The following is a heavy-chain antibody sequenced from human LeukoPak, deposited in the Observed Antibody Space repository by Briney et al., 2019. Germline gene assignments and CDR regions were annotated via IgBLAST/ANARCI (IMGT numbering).Heavy chain of an antibody. CDR1: GFTFSNYG. CDR3: AKGSRSGYSSSVDY. CDR2: ISYDGSNK. J-gene: IGHJ4*02. D-gene: IGHD6-13*01. V-gene: IGHV3-30*18. Sequence: GGSLRLSCAASGFTFSNYGMHWLRQAPAKGLEGVAVISYDGSNKYYADPVKGRFTISRDNYKNTLYLQMNSLSAEDTAVYYCAKGSRSGYSSSVDYWGQGTLVTVSS.